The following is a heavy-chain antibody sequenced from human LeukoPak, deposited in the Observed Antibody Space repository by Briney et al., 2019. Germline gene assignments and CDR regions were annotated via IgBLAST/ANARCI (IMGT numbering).Heavy chain of an antibody. CDR1: GFTFSSHT. Sequence: PGGSLRLSCAASGFTFSSHTMSWVRQAPGKGLEWVSAIGGSGDSTYYADSVKGRFTISRDNSQNTFYLQMNSLRAEDTAVYYCAKDPLEQLSTIYFQNWGQGTLVTVSS. CDR3: AKDPLEQLSTIYFQN. D-gene: IGHD6-6*01. V-gene: IGHV3-23*01. CDR2: IGGSGDST. J-gene: IGHJ1*01.